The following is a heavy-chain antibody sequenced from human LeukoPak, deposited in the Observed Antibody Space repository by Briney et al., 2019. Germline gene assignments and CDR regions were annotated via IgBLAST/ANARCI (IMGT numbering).Heavy chain of an antibody. V-gene: IGHV3-11*01. Sequence: LSLTCAVYGGSFSGYYWSWIRQAPGKGLEWVSYISSSGSTIYYADSVKGRFTISRDNAKNSLYLQMNSLRAEDTAVYYCARGLRNDYRGQGTLVTVSS. CDR2: ISSSGSTI. J-gene: IGHJ4*02. D-gene: IGHD4-17*01. CDR3: ARGLRNDY. CDR1: GGSFSGYY.